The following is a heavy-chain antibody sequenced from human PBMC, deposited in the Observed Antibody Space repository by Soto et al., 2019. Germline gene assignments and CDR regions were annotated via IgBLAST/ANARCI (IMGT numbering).Heavy chain of an antibody. CDR1: GYTFTSYG. D-gene: IGHD2-2*01. J-gene: IGHJ4*02. CDR2: INPSGGST. CDR3: AGDLSTSCYFDY. Sequence: ASVKVSCKASGYTFTSYGISWVRQAPGQGLEWMGIINPSGGSTSYAQKFQGRVTMTRDTSTSTVYMELSSLRSEDTAVYYCAGDLSTSCYFDYWGQGTLVTVSS. V-gene: IGHV1-46*01.